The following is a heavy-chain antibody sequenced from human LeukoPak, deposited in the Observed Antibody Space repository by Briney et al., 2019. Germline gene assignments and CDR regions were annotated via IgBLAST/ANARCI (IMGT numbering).Heavy chain of an antibody. D-gene: IGHD3-3*02. Sequence: GGSLRLSCAASGFTFSSYSMNWVRQAPGKGLEWVSSISSSSSYIYYADSVKGRFTISRDNAKNSLYLQMNSLRAEDTALYHCARGRPFYYYYMDVWGKGTTVTISS. CDR1: GFTFSSYS. V-gene: IGHV3-21*04. CDR2: ISSSSSYI. J-gene: IGHJ6*03. CDR3: ARGRPFYYYYMDV.